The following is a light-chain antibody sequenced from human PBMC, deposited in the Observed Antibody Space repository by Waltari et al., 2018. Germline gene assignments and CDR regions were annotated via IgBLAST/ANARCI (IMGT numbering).Light chain of an antibody. CDR3: ATWDSRLSVVV. V-gene: IGLV1-51*01. CDR1: SSNIGNND. J-gene: IGLJ3*02. Sequence: QSVLTQPPSVSAAPGQRVTISCSGGSSNIGNNDVSWYQKFPGTAPKLLITANKKRPFGIPDRFSGSKSGTSATLGITGLQTGDEADYYCATWDSRLSVVVFGGGTKVTVL. CDR2: ANK.